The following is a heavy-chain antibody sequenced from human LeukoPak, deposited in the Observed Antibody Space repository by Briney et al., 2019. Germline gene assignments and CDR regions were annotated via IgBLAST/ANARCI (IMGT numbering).Heavy chain of an antibody. CDR1: GDSINDYY. CDR2: IYYSGNT. Sequence: SETLSLTCTVSGDSINDYYWTWIRQPPGKGLEWIGYIYYSGNTNYNPSLKSRVTISLDTSKNQFSLKPTSVTAADTAMYYCARRKAETPNYFDYWGQGALVTVSS. V-gene: IGHV4-59*12. J-gene: IGHJ4*02. CDR3: ARRKAETPNYFDY.